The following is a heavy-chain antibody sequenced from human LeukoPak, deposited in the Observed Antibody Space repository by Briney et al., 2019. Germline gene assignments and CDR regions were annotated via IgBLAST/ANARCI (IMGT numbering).Heavy chain of an antibody. Sequence: GGSLRLSCAASGFTFSSYEMNWVRQAPGKGLEWVSYISSSGRTIYYADSVKGRFTISRDNAKNSLYLQMNSLRAEDTAVYYCASTSYGSGYYYYGMDVWGQGTTVTVSS. V-gene: IGHV3-48*03. CDR1: GFTFSSYE. CDR2: ISSSGRTI. D-gene: IGHD5-18*01. J-gene: IGHJ6*02. CDR3: ASTSYGSGYYYYGMDV.